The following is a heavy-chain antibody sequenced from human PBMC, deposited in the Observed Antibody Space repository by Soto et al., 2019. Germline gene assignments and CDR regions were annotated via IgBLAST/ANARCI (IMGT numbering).Heavy chain of an antibody. D-gene: IGHD2-2*02. J-gene: IGHJ5*02. CDR3: ARTYGNSWYSP. V-gene: IGHV1-18*01. Sequence: QVQLVQSGAEVKKPGASVKVSCKASGYTFTSYGITWVRQAPGQGLEWMGWISTYNGNTNYAQNLQVRVTLTTDTFTNTAYMELRSLRSDDTAVYYCARTYGNSWYSPWGQGTLVTVSS. CDR2: ISTYNGNT. CDR1: GYTFTSYG.